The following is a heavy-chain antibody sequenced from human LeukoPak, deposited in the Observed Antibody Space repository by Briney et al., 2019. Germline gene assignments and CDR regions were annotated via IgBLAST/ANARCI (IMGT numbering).Heavy chain of an antibody. Sequence: PGGSLRLSCAASGFTFSSYAVSWVRQAPGKGLEWVSAISGSGGSTYYADSVKGRFTISRDNSKNTLYLQMNSLRAEDTAVYYCAKTKTYYDFWSGPYYFDYWGQGTLVTVSS. D-gene: IGHD3-3*01. CDR3: AKTKTYYDFWSGPYYFDY. CDR2: ISGSGGST. J-gene: IGHJ4*02. V-gene: IGHV3-23*01. CDR1: GFTFSSYA.